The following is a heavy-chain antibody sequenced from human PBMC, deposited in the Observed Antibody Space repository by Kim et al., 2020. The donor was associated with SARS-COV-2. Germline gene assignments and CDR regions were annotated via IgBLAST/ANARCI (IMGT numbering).Heavy chain of an antibody. V-gene: IGHV4-34*01. D-gene: IGHD3-16*01. CDR1: GGSFSGYY. CDR2: INHSGST. CDR3: ARGRKTFGGVPLGY. Sequence: SETLSLTCAVYGGSFSGYYWSWIRQPPGKGLEWIGEINHSGSTNYNPSLKSRVTISVDTSKNQFSLKLSSVTAADTAVYSCARGRKTFGGVPLGYWGQGT. J-gene: IGHJ4*02.